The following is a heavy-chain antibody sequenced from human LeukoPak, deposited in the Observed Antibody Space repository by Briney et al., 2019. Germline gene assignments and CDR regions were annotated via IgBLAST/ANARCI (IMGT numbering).Heavy chain of an antibody. CDR2: IYWNDDK. V-gene: IGHV2-5*01. Sequence: SGPTLVKPTQTLTLTCTFSGFSLSTSGVGVGWIRQPPGKALEWLALIYWNDDKRYSPSLKSRLTITKVTSKNQVVLTMTNMDPVDTATYYCAHLYYYDSSGYYTIWFDPWGQGTLVTVSP. CDR3: AHLYYYDSSGYYTIWFDP. J-gene: IGHJ5*02. D-gene: IGHD3-22*01. CDR1: GFSLSTSGVG.